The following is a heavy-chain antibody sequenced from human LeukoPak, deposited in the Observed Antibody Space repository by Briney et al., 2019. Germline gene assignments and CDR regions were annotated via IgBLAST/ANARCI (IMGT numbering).Heavy chain of an antibody. CDR2: IKQDGSEK. J-gene: IGHJ4*02. D-gene: IGHD2-2*01. CDR3: AREEGGQIYCSSTSCYSGEYYFDY. V-gene: IGHV3-7*03. CDR1: GFTFSSYW. Sequence: GGSLRLSCAASGFTFSSYWMSWVRQAPGKGLEWVANIKQDGSEKYYVDSVKGRFTISRDNAKNSLYLQMNSLRAEDTAVYYCAREEGGQIYCSSTSCYSGEYYFDYWGQGTLVTVSS.